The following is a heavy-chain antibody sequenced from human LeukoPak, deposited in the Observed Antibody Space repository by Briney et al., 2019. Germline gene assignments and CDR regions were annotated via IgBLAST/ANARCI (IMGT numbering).Heavy chain of an antibody. CDR3: ARAGGYSYGDFDY. D-gene: IGHD5-18*01. CDR2: IYYSGNT. Sequence: SETLSLICNVSGGSINSFYWSWIRQPPGKGLEWIGYIYYSGNTNYNPSLKSRVTISVDTSKNQFSLKLSSVTTADTAVYYCARAGGYSYGDFDYWGQGTLVTVSS. J-gene: IGHJ4*02. V-gene: IGHV4-59*01. CDR1: GGSINSFY.